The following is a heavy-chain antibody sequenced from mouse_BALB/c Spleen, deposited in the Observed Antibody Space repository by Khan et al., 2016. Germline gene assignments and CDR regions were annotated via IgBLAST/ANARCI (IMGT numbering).Heavy chain of an antibody. CDR2: ISTYYGDA. CDR3: ARYGGNYATCLAY. Sequence: QVQLKESGAELVRPGVSVKISCKGSGYTFTAYAMHWVKQSHAKSLEWIVVISTYYGDASYNQKFKCKATMTVDKSSSTAYMELARLTSEDSAIYFCARYGGNYATCLAYGGEGKLVTDST. CDR1: GYTFTAYA. J-gene: IGHJ3*01. V-gene: IGHV1S137*01. D-gene: IGHD2-1*01.